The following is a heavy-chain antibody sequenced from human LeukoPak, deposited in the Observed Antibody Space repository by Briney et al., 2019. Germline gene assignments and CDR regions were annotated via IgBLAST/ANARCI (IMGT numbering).Heavy chain of an antibody. CDR1: GFTFEDYG. CDR3: ARDRPPGYCSSTSCYESDY. J-gene: IGHJ4*02. V-gene: IGHV3-20*04. CDR2: INWNGGST. D-gene: IGHD2-2*01. Sequence: GGSLRLSCAASGFTFEDYGMSWVRQAPWKGLEWVSGINWNGGSTGYADSVKGRFTISRDNAKNSLYLQMNSLRAEDTALYYCARDRPPGYCSSTSCYESDYWGQGTLVTVSS.